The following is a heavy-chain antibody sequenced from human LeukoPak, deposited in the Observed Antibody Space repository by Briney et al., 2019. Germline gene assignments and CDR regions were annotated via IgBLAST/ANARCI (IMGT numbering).Heavy chain of an antibody. V-gene: IGHV1-69*05. D-gene: IGHD3-10*01. CDR1: GGTFSSYA. Sequence: ASVKVSCKASGGTFSSYAISWVRQAPGQVLEWMGRIIPIFGTANYAQKFQGRVTITTDESTSTAYMELSSLRSEDTAVYYCAREVTMVRGVIPDYWGQGTLVTVSS. CDR2: IIPIFGTA. CDR3: AREVTMVRGVIPDY. J-gene: IGHJ4*02.